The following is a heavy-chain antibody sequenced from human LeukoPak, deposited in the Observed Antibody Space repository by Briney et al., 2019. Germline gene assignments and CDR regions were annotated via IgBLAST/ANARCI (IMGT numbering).Heavy chain of an antibody. J-gene: IGHJ4*02. CDR1: GGSISRSNNY. CDR3: ARHEEEDGYNAKTIDY. CDR2: IHYSGTT. Sequence: SETLSLTCTVSGGSISRSNNYWGWVRQPPGKGLEWIGSIHYSGTTYYNPSLRSRVTISVDTSKNQFSLKLSSMTAADTAVHYCARHEEEDGYNAKTIDYWGQGTLVTVSS. D-gene: IGHD5-24*01. V-gene: IGHV4-39*01.